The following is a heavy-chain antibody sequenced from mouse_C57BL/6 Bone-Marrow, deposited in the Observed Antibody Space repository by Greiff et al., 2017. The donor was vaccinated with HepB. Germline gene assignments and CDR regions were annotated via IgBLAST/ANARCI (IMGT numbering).Heavy chain of an antibody. J-gene: IGHJ2*01. D-gene: IGHD1-1*01. CDR3: ANPSYYYGSSWNY. CDR2: IHPNSGST. Sequence: VQLQQSGAELVKPGASVKLSCKASGYTFTSYWMHWVKQRPGQGLEWIGMIHPNSGSTNYNEKFKSKATLTVDKSSSTAYMQLSSLTSEDSAVYYCANPSYYYGSSWNYWGQGTTLTVSS. CDR1: GYTFTSYW. V-gene: IGHV1-64*01.